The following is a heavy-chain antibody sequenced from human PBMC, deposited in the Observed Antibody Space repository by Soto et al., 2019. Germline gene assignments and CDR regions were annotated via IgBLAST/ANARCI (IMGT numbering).Heavy chain of an antibody. CDR2: IGWNTGNI. V-gene: IGHV3-9*01. Sequence: VQLGESGGASVQPGRSLRLSCAASGFNFDNCAMHLVRQAPGKGLEWVSGIGWNTGNIGYGDSVEGRCTISRDNAKKPLYLQMDSLRSEDTALYYCAKASGGYSHRDFESWGQGTLVTVSS. D-gene: IGHD1-26*01. J-gene: IGHJ4*02. CDR3: AKASGGYSHRDFES. CDR1: GFNFDNCA.